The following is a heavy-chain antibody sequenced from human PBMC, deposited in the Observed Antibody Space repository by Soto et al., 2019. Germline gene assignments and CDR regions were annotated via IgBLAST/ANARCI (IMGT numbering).Heavy chain of an antibody. CDR1: GFTFSSYG. J-gene: IGHJ4*02. V-gene: IGHV3-30*18. CDR3: AKDRESYTSSSYFLDY. D-gene: IGHD6-6*01. Sequence: QVQLVESGGGVVQPGRSLRLSCAASGFTFSSYGMHWVRQAPGKGLECVAVISYDGSHKYYADSVKGRFTISRDNSKNTLYLQMNSLRAEDTAVYYCAKDRESYTSSSYFLDYWGQGTLVTVSS. CDR2: ISYDGSHK.